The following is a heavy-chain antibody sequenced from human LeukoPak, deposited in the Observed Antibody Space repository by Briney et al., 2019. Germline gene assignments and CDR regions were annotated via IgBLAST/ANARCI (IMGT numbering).Heavy chain of an antibody. CDR1: GFTFSDYY. V-gene: IGHV3-11*04. J-gene: IGHJ4*02. Sequence: SGGSLRLSCAASGFTFSDYYMSWIRQTPGKGLEWVSYISSSGTTIYYADSVKGRFTISRDNAKNSLYLQMSSLRAEDTAVYFCAKDNDGYFDSWGQGTLVAVSS. CDR2: ISSSGTTI. CDR3: AKDNDGYFDS. D-gene: IGHD1-1*01.